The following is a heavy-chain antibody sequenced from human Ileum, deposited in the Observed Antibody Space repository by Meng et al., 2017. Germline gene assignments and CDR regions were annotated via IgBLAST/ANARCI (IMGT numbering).Heavy chain of an antibody. CDR2: TYYRSKWYS. CDR3: ASGSGSLDY. D-gene: IGHD3-3*01. Sequence: QDPLKQSGPSLVTPSQTLARTCAGSGGSVSSNIAAWNWIRQSPLRGLEWLGRTYYRSKWYSEYAVSVKSRISITPDTSKNQFSLQMNSVTPEDTAAYYCASGSGSLDYWGPGTLVTVSS. J-gene: IGHJ4*02. V-gene: IGHV6-1*01. CDR1: GGSVSSNIAA.